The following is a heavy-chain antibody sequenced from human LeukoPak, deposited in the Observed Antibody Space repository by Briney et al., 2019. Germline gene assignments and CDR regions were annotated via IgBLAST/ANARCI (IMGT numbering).Heavy chain of an antibody. V-gene: IGHV4-59*01. CDR1: GGSISGSY. D-gene: IGHD3-22*01. CDR3: ARDRSHPLYDTTGYFAKWFDP. J-gene: IGHJ5*02. CDR2: IYYSRST. Sequence: SETLSLTCTVSGGSISGSYWSWIRQPPGKRPEWIGYIYYSRSTNYNPSLKSRVTISPDTSKNQFSLKLTSVTAADTAVYYCARDRSHPLYDTTGYFAKWFDPWGQGTLVTVSS.